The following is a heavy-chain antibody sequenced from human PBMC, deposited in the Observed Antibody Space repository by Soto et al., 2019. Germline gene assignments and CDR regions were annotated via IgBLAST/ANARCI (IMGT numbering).Heavy chain of an antibody. D-gene: IGHD5-12*01. Sequence: PRESLKISCKGSGYSFTSYWIGWVRQMPGKGLEWMGIIYPGDSDTRYSPSFQGQATISADKSISTAYLQWSSLKASDTAMYYCARLGIVATTTRSGFDYWGQGTLVTVSS. V-gene: IGHV5-51*01. J-gene: IGHJ4*02. CDR3: ARLGIVATTTRSGFDY. CDR2: IYPGDSDT. CDR1: GYSFTSYW.